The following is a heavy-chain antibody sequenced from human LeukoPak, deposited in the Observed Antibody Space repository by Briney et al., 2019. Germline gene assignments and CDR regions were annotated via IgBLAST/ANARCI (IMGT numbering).Heavy chain of an antibody. D-gene: IGHD3-10*01. CDR1: GYTLTELS. V-gene: IGHV1-24*01. CDR2: FDPEDGET. CDR3: ATDLAPTMVRGVIVRLAY. Sequence: ASVKVSCNVSGYTLTELSMHWVRHAPGKGLERMGGFDPEDGETIYEQKFQGRVTMTEDTSTDTAYMELSSLRSEDTAVYYCATDLAPTMVRGVIVRLAYWGQGTLVTVSS. J-gene: IGHJ4*02.